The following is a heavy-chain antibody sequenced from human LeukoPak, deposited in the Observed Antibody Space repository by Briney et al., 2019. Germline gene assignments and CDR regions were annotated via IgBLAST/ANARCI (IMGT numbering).Heavy chain of an antibody. Sequence: PSETLSLTCTVSGGSISSYHWSWIRQPAGKGLEWIGRIYTSGSTSYNPSLKSRVTMSVDTSKNQFSLKLSSVTAADTAVYYCARDKNVGDFEPTTAFDIWGQGTMVTVSS. CDR1: GGSISSYH. V-gene: IGHV4-4*07. CDR3: ARDKNVGDFEPTTAFDI. D-gene: IGHD2-21*02. J-gene: IGHJ3*02. CDR2: IYTSGST.